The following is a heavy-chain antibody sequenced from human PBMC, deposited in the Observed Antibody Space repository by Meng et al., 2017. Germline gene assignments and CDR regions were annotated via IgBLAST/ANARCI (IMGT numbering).Heavy chain of an antibody. D-gene: IGHD3-16*02. Sequence: QDVAEGKKARALVKVSCKASGYTFTSYAMHWVRQAPGQRLEWMGWINAGNGNTKYSQKFQGRVTITRDTSASTAYMELSSLRSEDTAVYYCARASYDYVWGSYLFGDYWGQGTLVTVSS. CDR3: ARASYDYVWGSYLFGDY. CDR1: GYTFTSYA. CDR2: INAGNGNT. V-gene: IGHV1-3*01. J-gene: IGHJ4*02.